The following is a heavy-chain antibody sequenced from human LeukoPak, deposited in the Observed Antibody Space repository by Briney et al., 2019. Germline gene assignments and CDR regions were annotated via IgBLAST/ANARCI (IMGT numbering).Heavy chain of an antibody. CDR3: AKDNRRHYTSGPNPDSLH. V-gene: IGHV3-9*01. CDR1: GFIVNNYA. J-gene: IGHJ4*02. Sequence: GGSPRLSCAGSGFIVNNYAMHWVRQPPGKGLEWVSGISWNSGSIDYADSVKGRFTISRDNAKNSLYLQMNSLRVEDTAFYYCAKDNRRHYTSGPNPDSLHWGQGALVTVSS. CDR2: ISWNSGSI. D-gene: IGHD6-19*01.